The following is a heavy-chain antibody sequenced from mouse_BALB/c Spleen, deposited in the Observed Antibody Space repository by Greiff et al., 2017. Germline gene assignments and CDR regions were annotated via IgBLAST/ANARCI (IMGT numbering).Heavy chain of an antibody. D-gene: IGHD1-2*01. Sequence: EVKLMESGGGLVQPGGSLKLSCAASGFTFSSYGMSWVRQTPDKRLELVATINSNGGSTYYPDSVKGRFTISRDNAKNTLYLQMSSLKSEDTAMYYCARGTAGYWGQGTTLTVSS. CDR2: INSNGGST. CDR1: GFTFSSYG. J-gene: IGHJ2*01. V-gene: IGHV5-6-3*01. CDR3: ARGTAGY.